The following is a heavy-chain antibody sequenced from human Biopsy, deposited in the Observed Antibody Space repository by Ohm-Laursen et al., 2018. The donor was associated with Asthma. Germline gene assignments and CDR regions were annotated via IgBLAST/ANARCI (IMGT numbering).Heavy chain of an antibody. J-gene: IGHJ3*02. CDR2: INAGNGNT. V-gene: IGHV1-3*01. CDR1: GYTFISYA. CDR3: ARTYYDFLTGQVNDVFAI. Sequence: ASVKVSCKASGYTFISYAIHWVRQAPGQRLEWVGWINAGNGNTKYSQKFQGRVTITRDTSASTAYVDLSSLRSEDTAVYYCARTYYDFLTGQVNDVFAIWGQGTMVTVSS. D-gene: IGHD3-9*01.